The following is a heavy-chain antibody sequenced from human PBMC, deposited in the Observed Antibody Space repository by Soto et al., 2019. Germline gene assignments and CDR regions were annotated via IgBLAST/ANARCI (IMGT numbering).Heavy chain of an antibody. CDR3: ARQKGGYSYGPQGWFDP. CDR2: IYYSGST. D-gene: IGHD5-18*01. CDR1: GGSITTGGYY. V-gene: IGHV4-61*08. J-gene: IGHJ5*02. Sequence: SSETLSLTCTVSGGSITTGGYYWSWIRQPPGKGLEWIGYIYYSGSTNYNPSLKSRVTISVDTSKNQFSLKLSSVTAADTAVYYCARQKGGYSYGPQGWFDPWGQGTLVTVSS.